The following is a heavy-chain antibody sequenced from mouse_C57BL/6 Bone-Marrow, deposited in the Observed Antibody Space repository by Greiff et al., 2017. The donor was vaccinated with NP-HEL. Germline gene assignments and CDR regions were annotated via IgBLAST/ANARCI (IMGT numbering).Heavy chain of an antibody. V-gene: IGHV14-4*01. CDR3: TTRGSFDV. CDR1: GFNIKDDY. CDR2: IDPENGDT. J-gene: IGHJ1*03. Sequence: EVHLVESGAELVRPGASVKLSCTASGFNIKDDYMHWVKQRPEQGLEWIGWIDPENGDTKYASKFQGKATITADTSSNTAYLQLSSLTYEDTAVYYCTTRGSFDVWGTGTTVTVSS.